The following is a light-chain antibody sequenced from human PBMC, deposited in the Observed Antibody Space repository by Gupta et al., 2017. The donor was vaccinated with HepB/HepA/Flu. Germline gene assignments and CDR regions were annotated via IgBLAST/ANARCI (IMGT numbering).Light chain of an antibody. CDR2: AAS. V-gene: IGKV1-8*01. Sequence: AIRMTQSPSSFSASTGDRVTITCRASQGISSYLAWYQKKPGKAPKLLIYAASTLQSGVPSRFSGSGSGTDFTLTISCLQSENFATYYCQQDCSYPWTFGQGTKVEIK. J-gene: IGKJ1*01. CDR1: QGISSY. CDR3: QQDCSYPWT.